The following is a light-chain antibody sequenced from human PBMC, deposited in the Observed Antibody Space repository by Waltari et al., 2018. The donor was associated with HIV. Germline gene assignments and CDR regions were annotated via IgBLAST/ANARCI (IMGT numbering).Light chain of an antibody. CDR1: QNITNH. J-gene: IGKJ1*01. CDR3: QQFQTFRT. Sequence: IQMTQSPSTLSASVGDRVTITCRASQNITNHLAWYQQKSGKAPKLLSYKASSLERGVPSKFSGNGTGTKFSLTINSLQPADLAVYFCQQFQTFRTFGQGTKVE. CDR2: KAS. V-gene: IGKV1-5*03.